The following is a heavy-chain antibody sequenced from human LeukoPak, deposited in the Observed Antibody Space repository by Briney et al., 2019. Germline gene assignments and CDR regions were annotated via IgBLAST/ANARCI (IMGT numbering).Heavy chain of an antibody. V-gene: IGHV1-69*05. D-gene: IGHD6-6*01. CDR1: GGTFSSYA. CDR2: IIPIFGTA. J-gene: IGHJ4*02. CDR3: ASSFYRIAAPAAHFDY. Sequence: SVKVSCKASGGTFSSYAISWVRQAPGQGLEWMGGIIPIFGTANYAQKFQGRVTITTDESTSTAYMELSSLRPEDTAVYYCASSFYRIAAPAAHFDYWGQGTLVTVSS.